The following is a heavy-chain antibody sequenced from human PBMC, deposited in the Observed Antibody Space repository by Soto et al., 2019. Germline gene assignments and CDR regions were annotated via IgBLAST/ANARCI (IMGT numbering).Heavy chain of an antibody. Sequence: PSETLSLTCTFSGGSMIIYYWTLIRQPPGKGLEWIGYVRDTGSTNYNPSLKSRVTISIDTSRNQFSLSLSSVTAADTAVYFCARYSPPKKTYDSNPGWFDPWGQGTLVTVSS. V-gene: IGHV4-59*01. CDR3: ARYSPPKKTYDSNPGWFDP. CDR1: GGSMIIYY. D-gene: IGHD3-22*01. CDR2: VRDTGST. J-gene: IGHJ5*02.